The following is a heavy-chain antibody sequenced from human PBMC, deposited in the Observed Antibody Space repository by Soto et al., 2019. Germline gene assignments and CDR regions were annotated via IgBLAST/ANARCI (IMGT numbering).Heavy chain of an antibody. Sequence: EVQLVESGGGLVQPGGSLRLYCAASGFTFSSYWMHWVRQAPGKGQVWVSRINSDGSSTTYVDSAKGRFTISRDSAKNMMYLQMNSLRAEDTALYYCARGGDDYGDYWGQGTLVTVSS. J-gene: IGHJ4*02. V-gene: IGHV3-74*01. CDR2: INSDGSST. CDR1: GFTFSSYW. CDR3: ARGGDDYGDY.